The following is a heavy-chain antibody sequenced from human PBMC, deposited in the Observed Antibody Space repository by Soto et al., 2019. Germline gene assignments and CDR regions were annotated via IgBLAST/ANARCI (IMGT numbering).Heavy chain of an antibody. V-gene: IGHV3-23*01. CDR1: GGSIISGGYY. CDR2: ISGSGGST. J-gene: IGHJ6*03. CDR3: AKDLGGGLGNYYYYMDV. D-gene: IGHD3-16*01. Sequence: PSETLSLTCTVSGGSIISGGYYWSWVRQAPGKGLEWVSAISGSGGSTYYADSVKGRFTISRDNSKNTLYLQMNSLRAEDTAVYYCAKDLGGGLGNYYYYMDVWGKGTTVTVSS.